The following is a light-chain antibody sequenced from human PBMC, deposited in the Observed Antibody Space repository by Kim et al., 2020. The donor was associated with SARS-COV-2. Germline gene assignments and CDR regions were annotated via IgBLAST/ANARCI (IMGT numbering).Light chain of an antibody. J-gene: IGKJ1*01. CDR1: QTVSTN. CDR2: DAS. Sequence: ILMTQSPATLSVSPGERATLSCRASQTVSTNVAWYQQKPGQAPRLLIFDASSRAAGIPVRFSGSGSGTDFTLTISSLQSEDFAVYYCQQYNNWPPWTFGQGTKVDIK. V-gene: IGKV3-15*01. CDR3: QQYNNWPPWT.